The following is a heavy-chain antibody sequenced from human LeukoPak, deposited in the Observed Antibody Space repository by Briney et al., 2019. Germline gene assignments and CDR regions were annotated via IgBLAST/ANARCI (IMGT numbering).Heavy chain of an antibody. D-gene: IGHD6-13*01. J-gene: IGHJ3*02. Sequence: SETLSLTCTVSGGSISSSSYYWGWIRQPPGKGLEWIGSIYYSGSTYYNPSLKSRVTISVDTSKNQFSLKLSSVTAADTAVYYCARAPVWLGPGSSFVHDAFDIWGQGTMVTVSS. CDR2: IYYSGST. CDR3: ARAPVWLGPGSSFVHDAFDI. V-gene: IGHV4-39*07. CDR1: GGSISSSSYY.